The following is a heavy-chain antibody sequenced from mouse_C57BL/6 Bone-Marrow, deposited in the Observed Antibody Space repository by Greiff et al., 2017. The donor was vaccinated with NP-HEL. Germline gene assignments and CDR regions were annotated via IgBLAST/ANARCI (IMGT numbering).Heavy chain of an antibody. Sequence: VQLQQSGAELVRPGASVKLSCTASGFNIKDDYMHWVKQRPEQGLEWIGWIDPENGDTEYASKFQGKATITADTSSNTAYLQLSSLTSEDTAVYYCTLLLLRRFDYGGQGTTLTVSS. CDR1: GFNIKDDY. V-gene: IGHV14-4*01. CDR2: IDPENGDT. D-gene: IGHD1-1*01. J-gene: IGHJ2*01. CDR3: TLLLLRRFDY.